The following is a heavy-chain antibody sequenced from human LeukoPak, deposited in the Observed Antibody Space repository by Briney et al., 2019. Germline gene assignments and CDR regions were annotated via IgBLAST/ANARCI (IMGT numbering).Heavy chain of an antibody. D-gene: IGHD6-19*01. CDR1: GYTFTGYY. CDR3: ARQWLVRDWYFDL. CDR2: INPNSGGT. Sequence: ALVKVSCKASGYTFTGYYMHWVRQAPGQGLEWMGWINPNSGGTDYAQKFQGRVTMTRDTSISTAYMELSRLRSDDTAVYCCARQWLVRDWYFDLWGRGTLVTVSS. J-gene: IGHJ2*01. V-gene: IGHV1-2*02.